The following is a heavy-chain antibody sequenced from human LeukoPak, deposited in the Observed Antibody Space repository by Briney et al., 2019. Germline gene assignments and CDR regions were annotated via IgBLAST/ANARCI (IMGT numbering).Heavy chain of an antibody. D-gene: IGHD2-2*01. J-gene: IGHJ3*02. V-gene: IGHV4-34*01. CDR2: INHSGST. Sequence: SETLSLTCAVYGGSFSGYYWSWIRQPPGKGLEWIGEINHSGSTNYNPSLKSRVTISVDTSKNQFSLKLSSVTAADTAVYYCARDTGKDCSSTSCYGNAFDIWGQGTMVTVSS. CDR3: ARDTGKDCSSTSCYGNAFDI. CDR1: GGSFSGYY.